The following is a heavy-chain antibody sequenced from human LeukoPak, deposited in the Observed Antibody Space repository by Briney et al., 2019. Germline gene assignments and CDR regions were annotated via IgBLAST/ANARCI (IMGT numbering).Heavy chain of an antibody. CDR1: GFTFSSYW. J-gene: IGHJ4*02. CDR2: IKQDGSEK. D-gene: IGHD2-15*01. CDR3: ARGPLVVVAATPLADY. Sequence: PGGSLRLSCAASGFTFSSYWMSWVRQAPGKGLEWVANIKQDGSEKYYVDSVKGRFTISRDNAKNSLYLQMNSLRAEDTAVYYCARGPLVVVAATPLADYWGQGTLVTASS. V-gene: IGHV3-7*01.